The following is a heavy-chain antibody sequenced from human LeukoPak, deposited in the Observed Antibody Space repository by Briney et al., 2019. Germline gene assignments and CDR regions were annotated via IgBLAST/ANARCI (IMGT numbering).Heavy chain of an antibody. J-gene: IGHJ3*02. Sequence: SETLSLTCTVSGGSISSYYWSWIRQPPGEGLEWIGYIYYSGSTNYNPSLKSRVTISVDTSKNQFSLKLSSVTAADTAVYYCARDWLWFGNKKTGGGFDIWGQGTMVTVSS. CDR3: ARDWLWFGNKKTGGGFDI. D-gene: IGHD3-10*01. CDR1: GGSISSYY. CDR2: IYYSGST. V-gene: IGHV4-59*01.